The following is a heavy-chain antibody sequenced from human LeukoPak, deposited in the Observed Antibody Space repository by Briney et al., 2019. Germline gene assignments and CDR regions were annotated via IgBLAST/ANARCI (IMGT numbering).Heavy chain of an antibody. D-gene: IGHD6-13*01. J-gene: IGHJ4*02. V-gene: IGHV4-34*01. CDR1: GGSFSGYY. CDR2: INHSGST. Sequence: SETLSLTCAVYGGSFSGYYWSWIRQPPGKGLEWIGEINHSGSTNYNPSLKSRVTISVDTSKNQFSLKLSSVTAADTAVYYCARSAALDYWGQGTLVTVSS. CDR3: ARSAALDY.